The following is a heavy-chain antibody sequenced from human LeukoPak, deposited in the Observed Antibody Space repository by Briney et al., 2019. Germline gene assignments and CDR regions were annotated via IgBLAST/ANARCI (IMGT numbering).Heavy chain of an antibody. V-gene: IGHV3-48*01. CDR3: AKEIYSYGYEAFDY. D-gene: IGHD5-18*01. J-gene: IGHJ4*02. Sequence: PGGSLRLSCAASGFTFSRYSMHRVRQALGKGLEWVSYISSSSSTIYYADSVKGRFTISRDNAKNSLYLQINSLRAEDTAVYYCAKEIYSYGYEAFDYWGQGTLVTVSS. CDR2: ISSSSSTI. CDR1: GFTFSRYS.